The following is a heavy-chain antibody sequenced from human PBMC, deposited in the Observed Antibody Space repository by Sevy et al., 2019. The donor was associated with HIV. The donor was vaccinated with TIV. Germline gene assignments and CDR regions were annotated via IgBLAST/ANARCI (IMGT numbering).Heavy chain of an antibody. CDR2: IGSSGDNK. D-gene: IGHD5-18*01. J-gene: IGHJ4*02. CDR3: ANVRGYKYGSHDY. V-gene: IGHV3-23*01. Sequence: GGSLRLSCAASGFTFGSYDMSWVRQAPGKGLEWVSSIGSSGDNKHYGDSVKGRFTVSRDNSKTTLYLQMNSLKVEDTAVYFCANVRGYKYGSHDYWGQGTLVTVSS. CDR1: GFTFGSYD.